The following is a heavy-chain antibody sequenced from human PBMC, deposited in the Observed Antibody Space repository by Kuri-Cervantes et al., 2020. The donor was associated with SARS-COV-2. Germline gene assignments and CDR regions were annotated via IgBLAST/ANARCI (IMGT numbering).Heavy chain of an antibody. CDR1: GYTFNSHY. Sequence: ASETVSCKASGYTFNSHYMYWVRQAPGHGLEWTGIINPSGGSTSYVQKFQGGVTMTRDTSTSTVYMVLSSLRSEDTAVYYCAMRGYCSSTSYYEYYYYYMDFWGKGTTVTVSS. V-gene: IGHV1-46*02. CDR2: INPSGGST. D-gene: IGHD2-2*01. CDR3: AMRGYCSSTSYYEYYYYYMDF. J-gene: IGHJ6*03.